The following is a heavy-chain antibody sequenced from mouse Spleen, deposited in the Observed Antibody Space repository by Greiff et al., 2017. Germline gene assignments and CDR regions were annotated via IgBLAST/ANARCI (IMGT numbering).Heavy chain of an antibody. Sequence: VQLQQPGAELVRPGTSVKLSCKASGYTFTSYWMHWVKQRPGQGLEWIGVIDPSDSYTNYNQKFKGKATLTVDTSSSTAYMQLSSLTSEDSAVYYCARRHGNYDAMDYWGQGTSVTVSS. V-gene: IGHV1-59*01. J-gene: IGHJ4*01. D-gene: IGHD2-1*01. CDR2: IDPSDSYT. CDR3: ARRHGNYDAMDY. CDR1: GYTFTSYW.